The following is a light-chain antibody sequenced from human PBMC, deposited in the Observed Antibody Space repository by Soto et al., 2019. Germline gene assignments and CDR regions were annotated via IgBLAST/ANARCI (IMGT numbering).Light chain of an antibody. CDR2: AAS. Sequence: AFQVTQSPSSLSASVGDRVTITCRASQGIRNDLGWYQQKPGKAPKLLIYAASSLESGVPSRFSGSGSGTDFTLTISSLQPEDFATYYCLQDYIYPWTFGQGTRVEIK. CDR1: QGIRND. J-gene: IGKJ1*01. V-gene: IGKV1-6*01. CDR3: LQDYIYPWT.